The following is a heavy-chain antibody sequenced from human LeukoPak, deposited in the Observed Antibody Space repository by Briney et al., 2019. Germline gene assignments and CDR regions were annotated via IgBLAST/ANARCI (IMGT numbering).Heavy chain of an antibody. CDR2: INPNSGGT. CDR1: GYTFTGYY. CDR3: ARVDFWSGYSEPLYYYYGMDV. V-gene: IGHV1-2*02. Sequence: ASVKVSCKASGYTFTGYYMHWVRQAPGQGLEWMGWINPNSGGTNYAQKFQGRVTMTRDTSISTAYMEVSRLRSDDTAVYYCARVDFWSGYSEPLYYYYGMDVWGQGTTVTVSS. D-gene: IGHD3-3*01. J-gene: IGHJ6*02.